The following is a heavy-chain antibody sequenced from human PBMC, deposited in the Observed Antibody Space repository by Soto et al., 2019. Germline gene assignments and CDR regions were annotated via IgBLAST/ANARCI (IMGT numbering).Heavy chain of an antibody. V-gene: IGHV3-33*01. CDR2: IWYDGSNK. CDR1: EFTFSSYG. D-gene: IGHD4-17*01. J-gene: IGHJ4*02. Sequence: QVQLVESGGGVVQPGRSLRLSCAASEFTFSSYGMHWVRQAPGKGLEWVAVIWYDGSNKYYADSVKGRFTISRDNSKNTLYLQMNSLRAEDTAVYYCARAADGDPFFFDYWGQGTLVTVSS. CDR3: ARAADGDPFFFDY.